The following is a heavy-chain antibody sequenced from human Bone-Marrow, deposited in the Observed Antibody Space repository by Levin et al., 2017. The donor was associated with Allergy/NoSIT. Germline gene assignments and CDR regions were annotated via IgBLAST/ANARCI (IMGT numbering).Heavy chain of an antibody. Sequence: GESLKISCTASGFTFSDYTMNWVRQAPGKGLEWIGFIRSTPYGATTEYAASVKGRFSISRDDSKSIAYLQLTSLPTDHTAVYFCTSPPSQPLYSSYYGMDVWGHGTRVTVSS. V-gene: IGHV3-49*04. CDR1: GFTFSDYT. D-gene: IGHD1-1*01. CDR2: IRSTPYGATT. J-gene: IGHJ6*02. CDR3: TSPPSQPLYSSYYGMDV.